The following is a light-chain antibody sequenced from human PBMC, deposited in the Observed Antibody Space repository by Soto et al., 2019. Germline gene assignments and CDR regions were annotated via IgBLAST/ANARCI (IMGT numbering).Light chain of an antibody. CDR3: QQYGGSPIT. V-gene: IGKV3-20*01. CDR1: QSVSSR. Sequence: IVLRQSPGTLSLSPGGRGSRSGRASQSVSSRLAWYHHNPGQAPRLRISGASSRATGIPDRFSGSGSGTDFTLTISRLEPEDFALYYCQQYGGSPITFGQGTRLE. CDR2: GAS. J-gene: IGKJ5*01.